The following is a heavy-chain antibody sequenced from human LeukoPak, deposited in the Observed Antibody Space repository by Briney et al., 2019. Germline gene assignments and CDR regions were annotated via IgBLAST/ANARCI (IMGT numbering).Heavy chain of an antibody. CDR3: AKLGGQLWSQFDY. Sequence: GGSLRLSCAASGFTFSSYAMSWVRQAPGKGLGWVSAISGSGGSTYYADSVKGRFTISRDNSKNTLYLQMNSLRAEDTAVYYCAKLGGQLWSQFDYWGQGTLVTVSS. CDR2: ISGSGGST. V-gene: IGHV3-23*01. J-gene: IGHJ4*02. CDR1: GFTFSSYA. D-gene: IGHD5-18*01.